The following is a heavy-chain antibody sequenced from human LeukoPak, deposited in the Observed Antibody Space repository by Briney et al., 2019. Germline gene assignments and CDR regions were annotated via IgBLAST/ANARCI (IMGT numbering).Heavy chain of an antibody. CDR3: VRERPRVTNYDY. CDR1: GYTFTSYG. V-gene: IGHV1-8*01. Sequence: ASVKVSCKASGYTFTSYGINWVRQAPGQGLERMGWMNSKRRKKGNAQKFQGRVTMNRNTSIDTAYVDLNSQRSEDTDVYNCVRERPRVTNYDYWGQGTLVTVSS. J-gene: IGHJ4*02. CDR2: MNSKRRKK. D-gene: IGHD1-1*01.